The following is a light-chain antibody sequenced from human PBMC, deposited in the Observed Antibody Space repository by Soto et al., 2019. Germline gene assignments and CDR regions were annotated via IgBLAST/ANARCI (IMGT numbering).Light chain of an antibody. Sequence: EIALTQSPATLSLSPGERATLSCRASQSVRNLLAWYQQKPGQAPRLLIYDTSNRATGIPARFSGSGSGTDFTLTISSLEPEDVAVYFCQQRSHWTLTFGGGTKVEIK. J-gene: IGKJ4*01. CDR2: DTS. CDR3: QQRSHWTLT. V-gene: IGKV3-11*01. CDR1: QSVRNL.